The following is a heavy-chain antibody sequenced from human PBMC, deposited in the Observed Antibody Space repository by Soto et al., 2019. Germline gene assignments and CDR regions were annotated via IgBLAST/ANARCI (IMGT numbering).Heavy chain of an antibody. V-gene: IGHV1-69*13. CDR3: ARVVGATTAVAFDI. CDR1: GGTFSSYA. J-gene: IGHJ3*02. CDR2: IIPIFGTA. D-gene: IGHD1-26*01. Sequence: GASVKVSCKASGGTFSSYAISWVRQAPGQGLEWMGGIIPIFGTANYAQKFQGRVTITADESTSTAYMQLSSLRSEDTAMYYCARVVGATTAVAFDIWGQGTMVTVSS.